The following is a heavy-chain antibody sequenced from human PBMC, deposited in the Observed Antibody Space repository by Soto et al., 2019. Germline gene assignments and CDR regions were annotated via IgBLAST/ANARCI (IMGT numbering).Heavy chain of an antibody. V-gene: IGHV3-23*01. D-gene: IGHD6-19*01. J-gene: IGHJ4*02. Sequence: EVQLLESGGGLVQPGGSLSLSCAASGFTFSSYAMSWVRQAPGKGLEWVSAISGSGGSTYYADSVKGRFTISRDNSKNSLYLQMNSLRAEDTAVYYCARRSSGWYFDYWGQGTLVTVSS. CDR2: ISGSGGST. CDR1: GFTFSSYA. CDR3: ARRSSGWYFDY.